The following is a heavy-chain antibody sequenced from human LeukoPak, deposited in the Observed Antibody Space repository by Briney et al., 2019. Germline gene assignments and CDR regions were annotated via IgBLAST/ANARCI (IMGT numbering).Heavy chain of an antibody. V-gene: IGHV1-18*01. CDR2: IGAYSGDA. CDR1: GYSFAKYG. J-gene: IGHJ3*02. Sequence: GASVKVSCQASGYSFAKYGISWVRQAPGQGLEWMGWIGAYSGDANYAQMFQGRVTMTTVTSTTTAYMELGSLRSDDTAVYYCARDPGYRPDAFDIWGQGTVVTVS. D-gene: IGHD5-18*01. CDR3: ARDPGYRPDAFDI.